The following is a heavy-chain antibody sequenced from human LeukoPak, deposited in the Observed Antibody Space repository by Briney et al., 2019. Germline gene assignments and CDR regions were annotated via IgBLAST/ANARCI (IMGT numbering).Heavy chain of an antibody. CDR1: GFTFSSYA. J-gene: IGHJ4*02. Sequence: PGRSLRLSCAASGFTFSSYAMHWVRQAPGKGLEWVAVISYDGSNKYYVDSVKGRFTISRDNSKNTLYLQMNSLRAEDTAMYYCAREAGFIDYWGQGTLVTVSS. CDR2: ISYDGSNK. CDR3: AREAGFIDY. V-gene: IGHV3-30*03.